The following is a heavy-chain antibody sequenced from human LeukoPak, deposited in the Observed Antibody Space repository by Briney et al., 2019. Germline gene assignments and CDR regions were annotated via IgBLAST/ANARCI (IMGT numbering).Heavy chain of an antibody. Sequence: SETLSLTCTVSGGSVSGYHWSWIRQPPGQGLECIGHIYFTGSTTYNPSLKSRVTISVDTSQNQFSLSLTSVTSADTAVHYCARVTAAGGGFDHWGQGTLVTVSS. D-gene: IGHD2-15*01. CDR2: IYFTGST. V-gene: IGHV4-59*02. CDR1: GGSVSGYH. J-gene: IGHJ4*02. CDR3: ARVTAAGGGFDH.